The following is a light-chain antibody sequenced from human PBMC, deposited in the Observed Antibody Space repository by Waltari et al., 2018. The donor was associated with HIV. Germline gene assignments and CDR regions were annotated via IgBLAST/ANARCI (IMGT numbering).Light chain of an antibody. CDR1: RSDVGGYNY. J-gene: IGLJ1*01. Sequence: QSALTQPPSASGSPGQSVTISCTGTRSDVGGYNYVSWYQQHPGKAPKLMIFDVSKRPSGVPDRFSGSKSGNTAFLTVSGLQAEDEADYYCAAWNDRLSGYVFGTGTKVTV. CDR3: AAWNDRLSGYV. V-gene: IGLV2-8*01. CDR2: DVS.